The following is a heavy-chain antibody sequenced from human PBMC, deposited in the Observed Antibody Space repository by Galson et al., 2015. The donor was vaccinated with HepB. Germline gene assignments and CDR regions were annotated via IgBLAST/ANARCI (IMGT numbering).Heavy chain of an antibody. V-gene: IGHV3-23*01. CDR2: ISGGAGSP. CDR3: ARNHYDSGSRTYGMDV. J-gene: IGHJ6*02. D-gene: IGHD3-22*01. CDR1: GFTISNYA. Sequence: SLRLSGAASGFTISNYAMTWVRQAPGKGLEWILVISGGAGSPYYADSVRGRFTISRDSSKNTLYLQMNSLRADDTAIYYCARNHYDSGSRTYGMDVWGQGTTVTVSS.